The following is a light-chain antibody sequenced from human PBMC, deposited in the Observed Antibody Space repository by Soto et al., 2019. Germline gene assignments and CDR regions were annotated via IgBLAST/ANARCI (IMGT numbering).Light chain of an antibody. CDR2: NNN. Sequence: QSVLTQPPSASGTPGQRVTIACSGSSSNIGSTTVKWYQQLPGTAPKLLIYNNNQRPSGVPDRFSVSKSGTSASLAISGLQSEEEADYYCAAWDDSLNGVVFGGGTQLTVL. J-gene: IGLJ3*02. V-gene: IGLV1-44*01. CDR3: AAWDDSLNGVV. CDR1: SSNIGSTT.